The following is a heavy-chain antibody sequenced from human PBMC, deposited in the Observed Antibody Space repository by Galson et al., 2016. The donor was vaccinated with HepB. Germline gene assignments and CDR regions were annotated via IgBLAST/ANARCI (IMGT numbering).Heavy chain of an antibody. V-gene: IGHV3-30*04. CDR2: IASDGSNE. D-gene: IGHD5-24*01. Sequence: SLRLSCAASGYIFRTYPMHGVRQAPGKGLEWVAVIASDGSNEWYADSVKGRFTIARDNSQNTLSLQMSSLRPEDTAAYYCAREAERWNYLDYWGQGALVTVSS. CDR3: AREAERWNYLDY. J-gene: IGHJ4*02. CDR1: GYIFRTYP.